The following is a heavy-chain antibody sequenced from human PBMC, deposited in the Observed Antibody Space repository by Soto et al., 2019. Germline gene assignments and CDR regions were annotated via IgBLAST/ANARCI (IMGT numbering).Heavy chain of an antibody. Sequence: GASLKVSCKASGGTFSSYAISWVRQAPGHGLEWMGGIIPIFGTANYAQKFQGRVTITADESTSTAYMELSSLRSEDTAVYYCARVLNSHDSSGYSFDYWGQGTLVTVS. CDR3: ARVLNSHDSSGYSFDY. D-gene: IGHD3-22*01. V-gene: IGHV1-69*13. J-gene: IGHJ4*02. CDR1: GGTFSSYA. CDR2: IIPIFGTA.